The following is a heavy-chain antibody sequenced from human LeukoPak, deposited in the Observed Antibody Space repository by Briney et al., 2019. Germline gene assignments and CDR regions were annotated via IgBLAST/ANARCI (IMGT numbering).Heavy chain of an antibody. Sequence: GSLRLSCAASGFTFSSYGMSWVRQAPGKGLEWVAATSYDGNTEYFADSVKGRFTISRDNAKNSLYLQMNSLRAEDTAVYYCVRGSLASGVVVYYYYYLDVWGKGTTVTVSS. D-gene: IGHD3-3*01. CDR1: GFTFSSYG. CDR2: TSYDGNTE. CDR3: VRGSLASGVVVYYYYYLDV. J-gene: IGHJ6*03. V-gene: IGHV3-30*03.